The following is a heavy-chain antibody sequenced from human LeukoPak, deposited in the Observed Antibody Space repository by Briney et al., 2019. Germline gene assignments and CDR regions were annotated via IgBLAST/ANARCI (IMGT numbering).Heavy chain of an antibody. Sequence: SGTLSLTCAVSGDSISSHNWWSWVRQPPGKGLEWIGEIYHSGSTNYNPPLKSRVTISVDESKNELSLNLTSGTAADTAIYYCARTGSVGYVLFYWGQGTLVTDSS. CDR3: ARTGSVGYVLFY. CDR2: IYHSGST. V-gene: IGHV4-4*02. CDR1: GDSISSHNW. J-gene: IGHJ4*02. D-gene: IGHD5-12*01.